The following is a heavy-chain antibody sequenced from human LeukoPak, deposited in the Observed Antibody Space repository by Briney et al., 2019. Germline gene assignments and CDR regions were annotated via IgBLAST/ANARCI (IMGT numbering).Heavy chain of an antibody. V-gene: IGHV3-23*01. D-gene: IGHD3-22*01. CDR1: GFTFSSYS. Sequence: QSGGSLRLSCAASGFTFSSYSMNWVRQAPGKGLEWVSAISGSGGSTYYADSVKGRFTISRDNSKNTLYLQMNSLRAEDTAVYYCAKDAPYYYDSSGYDDYWGQGTLVTVSS. CDR3: AKDAPYYYDSSGYDDY. J-gene: IGHJ4*02. CDR2: ISGSGGST.